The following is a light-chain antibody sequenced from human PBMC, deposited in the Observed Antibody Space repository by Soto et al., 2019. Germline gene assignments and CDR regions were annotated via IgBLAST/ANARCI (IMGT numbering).Light chain of an antibody. CDR1: QGIRNY. V-gene: IGKV1-27*01. J-gene: IGKJ1*01. CDR3: QKYNSAPWT. Sequence: IQMTQSPSSLSAYVGDRVTITCRASQGIRNYLAWYQQKPGKVPKLLIYAASTLQSGVQSRFSGSGSVTDFTLTISSLQPEDVATYYCQKYNSAPWTVGQGNKVQIK. CDR2: AAS.